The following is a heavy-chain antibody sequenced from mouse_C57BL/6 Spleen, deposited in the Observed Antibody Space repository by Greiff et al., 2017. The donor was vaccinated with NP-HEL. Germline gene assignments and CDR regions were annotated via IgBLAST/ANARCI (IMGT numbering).Heavy chain of an antibody. CDR1: GYTFTDYY. V-gene: IGHV1-26*01. CDR3: ARKDWDGEFAY. D-gene: IGHD4-1*01. J-gene: IGHJ3*01. Sequence: VQLKQSGPELVKPGASVKISCKASGYTFTDYYMNWVKQSHGKSLEWIGDINPNNGGTSYNQKFKGKATLTVDKSSSTAYMELRSLTSEDSAVYYCARKDWDGEFAYWGQGTLVTVSA. CDR2: INPNNGGT.